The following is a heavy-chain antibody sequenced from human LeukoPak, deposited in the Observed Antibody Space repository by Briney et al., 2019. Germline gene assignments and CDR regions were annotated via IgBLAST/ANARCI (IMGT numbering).Heavy chain of an antibody. Sequence: ASVKVSCKASGYTFTGYYMHWVRQAPGQGLEWMGWINPNSGGTNYAQKFQGRVTMTRVTSISTAYMELSRLRSDDTAVYYCARLQVTDPHMDVWGKGTTVTVSS. CDR3: ARLQVTDPHMDV. D-gene: IGHD2-21*02. V-gene: IGHV1-2*02. CDR2: INPNSGGT. J-gene: IGHJ6*03. CDR1: GYTFTGYY.